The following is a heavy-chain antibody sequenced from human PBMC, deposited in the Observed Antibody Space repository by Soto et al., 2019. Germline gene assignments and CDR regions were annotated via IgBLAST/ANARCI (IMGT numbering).Heavy chain of an antibody. Sequence: VELVQSGSEVKKPGSSVKVSCKTSGGPFTSFDVNWVRQAPGQGLEWMGDIIPIFERTNYAQKFQGRGTITADMATTTAYMELGSLRSDDTAVYFCAVGLSGSYYQNGMDVWGLGTTVIVS. CDR2: IIPIFERT. CDR3: AVGLSGSYYQNGMDV. V-gene: IGHV1-69*06. D-gene: IGHD1-26*01. CDR1: GGPFTSFD. J-gene: IGHJ6*02.